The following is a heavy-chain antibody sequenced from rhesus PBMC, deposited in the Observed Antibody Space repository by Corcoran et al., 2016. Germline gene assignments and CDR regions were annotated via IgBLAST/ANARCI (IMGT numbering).Heavy chain of an antibody. CDR2: ISESGGTI. J-gene: IGHJ4*01. D-gene: IGHD6-37*01. CDR3: TRVGRWLAHTYFDY. Sequence: DVQLVGSGGGLVKPGGSLRLSCVASGFTFSSYEMHWVRQAPGKGLEGVSVISESGGTIYYADSVKCRFTIFRDNAKNSLFLQMNSRRAEDTAVYYCTRVGRWLAHTYFDYWGQGVLVTVSS. V-gene: IGHV3-100*02. CDR1: GFTFSSYE.